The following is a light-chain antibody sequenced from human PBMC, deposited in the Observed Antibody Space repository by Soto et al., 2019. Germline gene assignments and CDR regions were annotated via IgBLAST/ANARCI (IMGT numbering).Light chain of an antibody. CDR1: ESISSR. CDR2: KAS. J-gene: IGKJ1*01. V-gene: IGKV1-5*03. CDR3: QQYNNSPWT. Sequence: DSQMTQSPSTLSASVGDRVIITCRARESISSRLAWYQQKPGKAPKLLIYKASSLESGVPSRFSGSGSGTEFTLTISILQPDDFATYDCQQYNNSPWTFVQGTKVEIK.